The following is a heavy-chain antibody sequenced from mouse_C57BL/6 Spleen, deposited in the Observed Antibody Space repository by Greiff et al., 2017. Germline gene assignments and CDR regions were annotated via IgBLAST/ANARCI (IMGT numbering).Heavy chain of an antibody. CDR2: IWTGGGT. J-gene: IGHJ1*03. V-gene: IGHV2-9-1*01. D-gene: IGHD2-2*01. Sequence: VQRVESGPGLVAPSQSLSITCTVSGFSLTSYAISWVRQPPGKGLEWLGVIWTGGGTNYNSALKSRLSISKDNSKSQVFLKMNSLQTDETARYYCARRGGGVGYNALYFDVWGTGTTVTVSS. CDR3: ARRGGGVGYNALYFDV. CDR1: GFSLTSYA.